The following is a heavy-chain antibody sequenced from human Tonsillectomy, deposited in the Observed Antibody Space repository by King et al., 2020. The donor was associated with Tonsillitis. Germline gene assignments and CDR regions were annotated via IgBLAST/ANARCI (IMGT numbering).Heavy chain of an antibody. Sequence: VQLQQWGAGLLKPSETLSLTCAVYGGSFSGYYWSWIRQPPGKGLEWIGEINHSGSTNYNPSLKSRVTISVDTSKNQFSLKLSSVTAADTAVYYCARGQLLWFGESPHFDYWGQGTLVTVSS. D-gene: IGHD3-10*01. CDR3: ARGQLLWFGESPHFDY. CDR1: GGSFSGYY. V-gene: IGHV4-34*01. J-gene: IGHJ4*02. CDR2: INHSGST.